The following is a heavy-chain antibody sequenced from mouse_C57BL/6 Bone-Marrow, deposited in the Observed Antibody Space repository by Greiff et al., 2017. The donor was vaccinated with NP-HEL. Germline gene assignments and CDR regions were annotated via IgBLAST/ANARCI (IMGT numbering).Heavy chain of an antibody. CDR2: INPSSGYT. Sequence: VQLQQSGAELVRPGASVKMSCKASGYTFTSYTMHWVKQRPGQGLEWIGYINPSSGYTKYNQKFKDKATLTADKSSSTAYMQLSSLTSENSAVYYCAKKLGVGYFDYWGQGTTLTVSS. J-gene: IGHJ2*01. V-gene: IGHV1-4*01. D-gene: IGHD4-1*01. CDR3: AKKLGVGYFDY. CDR1: GYTFTSYT.